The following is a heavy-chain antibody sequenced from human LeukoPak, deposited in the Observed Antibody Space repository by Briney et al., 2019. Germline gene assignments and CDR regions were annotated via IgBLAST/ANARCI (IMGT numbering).Heavy chain of an antibody. CDR1: GYTFTSYG. J-gene: IGHJ5*02. D-gene: IGHD2-2*01. V-gene: IGHV1-18*01. CDR3: ARGRYCSSTSCSRGCFDP. CDR2: ISAYNGNT. Sequence: GASVKVSCKASGYTFTSYGISWVRQAPGQGLEWMGWISAYNGNTNYAQKLQGRVTMTTDTSTSTAYMELRSLRSDDTAVYYCARGRYCSSTSCSRGCFDPWGQGTLVTVSS.